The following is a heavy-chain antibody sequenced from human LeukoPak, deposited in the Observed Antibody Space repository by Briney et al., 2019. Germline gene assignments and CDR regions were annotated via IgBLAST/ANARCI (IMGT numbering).Heavy chain of an antibody. CDR2: ISGSGGST. CDR3: AKNVSSGTYSYFDY. V-gene: IGHV3-23*01. Sequence: GGSLRLSCAASRFTFSSYAMSWVRQAPGKGPEWVSGISGSGGSTYCADSAKGRFTISRDNSKNTLYLQMNSLRAEDTAVYYCAKNVSSGTYSYFDYWGQGTLVTVSS. CDR1: RFTFSSYA. J-gene: IGHJ4*02. D-gene: IGHD1-26*01.